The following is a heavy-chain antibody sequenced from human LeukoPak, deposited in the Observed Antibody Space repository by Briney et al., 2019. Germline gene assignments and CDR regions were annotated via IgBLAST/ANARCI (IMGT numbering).Heavy chain of an antibody. J-gene: IGHJ3*02. D-gene: IGHD3-22*01. Sequence: GRSLRLSCTASGFTFNDHAMYWVRQAPGKGLEWVSGINWNSDNIGYADSVKGRFTISRDDAKNSLFLQMNSLRAEDTALYARASYYYDTTGLGAVDIWGQGTMATVSS. CDR3: ASYYYDTTGLGAVDI. V-gene: IGHV3-9*01. CDR1: GFTFNDHA. CDR2: INWNSDNI.